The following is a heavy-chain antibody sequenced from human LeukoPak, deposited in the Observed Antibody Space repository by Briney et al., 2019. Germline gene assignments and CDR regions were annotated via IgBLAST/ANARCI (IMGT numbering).Heavy chain of an antibody. CDR2: ISSSSSYI. V-gene: IGHV3-21*01. J-gene: IGHJ3*02. D-gene: IGHD2-2*01. Sequence: GGSLRLSCAASGFTFSSYSMNWVRQAPGKGLEWVSSISSSSSYIYYADSVKGRFTISRDNAKNSLYLQMNSLRAEDTTVYYCASSSTSCYPPDAFDIWGQGTMVTVSS. CDR1: GFTFSSYS. CDR3: ASSSTSCYPPDAFDI.